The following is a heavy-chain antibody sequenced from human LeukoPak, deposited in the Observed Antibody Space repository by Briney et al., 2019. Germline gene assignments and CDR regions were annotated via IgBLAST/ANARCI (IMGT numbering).Heavy chain of an antibody. CDR2: IYYSGTT. CDR1: GGSFSDYY. D-gene: IGHD2-21*02. J-gene: IGHJ4*02. V-gene: IGHV4-31*11. CDR3: GRWGTVTAWNY. Sequence: SGTLSLTCAVSGGSFSDYYWSWIRQHPGKGRDWIGCIYYSGTTYYHPSLESRGAISVDPSKNQLSLQLSSVNGADAAVYYCGRWGTVTAWNYWGQGTLVSVSS.